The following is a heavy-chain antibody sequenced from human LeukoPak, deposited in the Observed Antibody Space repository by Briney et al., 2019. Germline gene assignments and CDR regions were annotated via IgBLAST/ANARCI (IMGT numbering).Heavy chain of an antibody. CDR1: GGSFSGYY. V-gene: IGHV4-34*01. CDR2: INHSGST. J-gene: IGHJ4*02. CDR3: ARLKQNNRAFDY. Sequence: SETLSLTCAVYGGSFSGYYWSWIRQPPGKGLEWIGEINHSGSTNYNPSLKSRVTISVDTSKNQFSLKLSSVTAADTAVYYCARLKQNNRAFDYWGQGTLVTVSS. D-gene: IGHD1-14*01.